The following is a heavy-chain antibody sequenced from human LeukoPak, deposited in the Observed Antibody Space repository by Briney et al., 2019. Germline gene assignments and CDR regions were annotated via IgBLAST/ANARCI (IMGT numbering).Heavy chain of an antibody. J-gene: IGHJ3*02. CDR1: GFTVNNNY. D-gene: IGHD2-15*01. CDR3: ASDRDVRVVHAHYDAYYM. V-gene: IGHV3-53*01. CDR2: TYGATNT. Sequence: GGSLRLSCAAAGFTVNNNYMGWVRQAPGKGLEWVSLTYGATNTYYADSVKGRFTISRDNAKNSLFLQMDSLRAEDTAVYFCASDRDVRVVHAHYDAYYMWGQGTVVTVSS.